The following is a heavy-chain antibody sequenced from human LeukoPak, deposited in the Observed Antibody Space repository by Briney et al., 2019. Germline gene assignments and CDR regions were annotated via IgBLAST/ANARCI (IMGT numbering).Heavy chain of an antibody. V-gene: IGHV3-30*02. CDR3: AKDYSSGWNIDY. J-gene: IGHJ4*02. Sequence: PGGSLRLSCAASGFTFSSYGMHWVRQAPGKGLEWVALIRYDGSNKYYADSVKGRFTISRDNSKNTLYLQMNSLRAEDTAVYYCAKDYSSGWNIDYWGQGTLVTVSS. D-gene: IGHD6-19*01. CDR2: IRYDGSNK. CDR1: GFTFSSYG.